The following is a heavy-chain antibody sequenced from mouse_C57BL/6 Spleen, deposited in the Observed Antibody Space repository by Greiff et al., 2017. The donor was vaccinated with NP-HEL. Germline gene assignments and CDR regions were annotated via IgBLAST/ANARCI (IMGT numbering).Heavy chain of an antibody. V-gene: IGHV1-52*01. CDR1: GYTFTSYW. J-gene: IGHJ3*01. CDR3: ARDGGNWFAY. Sequence: QVQLKQSGAELVRPGSSVKLSCKASGYTFTSYWMHWVKQRPIQGLEWIGNIDPSDSETHYNQKFKDKATLTVDKSSSTAYMQLSSLTSEDSAVYYCARDGGNWFAYWGQGTLVTVSA. CDR2: IDPSDSET.